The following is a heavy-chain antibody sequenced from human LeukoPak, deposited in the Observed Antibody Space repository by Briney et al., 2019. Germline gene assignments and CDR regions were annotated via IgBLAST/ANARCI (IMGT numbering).Heavy chain of an antibody. J-gene: IGHJ4*02. D-gene: IGHD3-3*01. CDR3: ARSGGTSGPGLDY. CDR1: GYTFTGYY. CDR2: INPYSGGT. V-gene: IGHV1-2*02. Sequence: ASVKVSCKASGYTFTGYYMHWVRQAPGQGLEWMGLINPYSGGTNYAQRFQDRVSMTRDTSVSTAYMELSRVTSDDTAVYYCARSGGTSGPGLDYWGQGTLVTVSS.